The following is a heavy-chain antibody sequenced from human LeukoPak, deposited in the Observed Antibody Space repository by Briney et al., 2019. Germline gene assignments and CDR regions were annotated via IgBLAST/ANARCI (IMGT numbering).Heavy chain of an antibody. CDR3: ARDHYYGSGSSLDY. Sequence: GGSLRLSCAAFGFXFSSYGIHWVRQAPGKGLEWVAVISYDGSNKYYADSVKGRFTISRDNSKNTLYLQMNSLRAEDTAVYYCARDHYYGSGSSLDYWGQGTLVTVSS. CDR1: GFXFSSYG. J-gene: IGHJ4*02. CDR2: ISYDGSNK. V-gene: IGHV3-30*03. D-gene: IGHD3-10*01.